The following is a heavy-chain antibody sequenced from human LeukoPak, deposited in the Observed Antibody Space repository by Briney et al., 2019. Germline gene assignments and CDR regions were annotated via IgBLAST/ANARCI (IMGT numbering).Heavy chain of an antibody. D-gene: IGHD2-15*01. Sequence: GGSLRLSCAASGFTFSNYGIHWVRQAPGKGLEWVAVIWYDGSNKYYADSVKGRFTISRDNSKNTLYLQMNSLRAEDTAVYYCARDLRVVVAGPFDYWGQGTMVTVSS. V-gene: IGHV3-33*01. CDR3: ARDLRVVVAGPFDY. J-gene: IGHJ4*02. CDR2: IWYDGSNK. CDR1: GFTFSNYG.